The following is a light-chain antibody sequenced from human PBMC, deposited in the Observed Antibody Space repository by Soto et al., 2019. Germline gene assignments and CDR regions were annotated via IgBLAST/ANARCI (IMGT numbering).Light chain of an antibody. Sequence: QSVLTQPASVSGSPGQSITISCTGTSSDVGAYNSVSWYQHHPGKAPKLIIYEVINRPSGVFNRFSAYKSGNTASLIISGLQAEDEADYYCSSYTDSSTYVFGTGTNVTVL. V-gene: IGLV2-14*01. CDR2: EVI. J-gene: IGLJ1*01. CDR1: SSDVGAYNS. CDR3: SSYTDSSTYV.